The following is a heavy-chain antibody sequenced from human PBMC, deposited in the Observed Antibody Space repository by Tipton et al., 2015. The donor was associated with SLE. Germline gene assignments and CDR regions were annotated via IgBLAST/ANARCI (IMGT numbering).Heavy chain of an antibody. Sequence: GLVKPSQTLSLTCAISGDSVSSNSAAWNWIRQSPSRGLEWLGRTYYRSKWYNDYAVSVKSRITINPDTSKNQFSLKLSSVTAADTAVYYCARVEDYYDSSGYDYWGQGTLVTVSS. V-gene: IGHV6-1*01. J-gene: IGHJ4*02. D-gene: IGHD3-22*01. CDR3: ARVEDYYDSSGYDY. CDR2: TYYRSKWYN. CDR1: GDSVSSNSAA.